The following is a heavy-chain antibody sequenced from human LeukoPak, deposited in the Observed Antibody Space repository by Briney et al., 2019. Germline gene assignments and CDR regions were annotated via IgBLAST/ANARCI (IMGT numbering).Heavy chain of an antibody. V-gene: IGHV3-7*01. CDR2: IKQDGILK. CDR1: GFTFRSYW. CDR3: ARLGGETTRFDL. Sequence: PGGSLRLSCAAAGFTFRSYWMSWVRQAPGRGLELVATIKQDGILKHYVDSVKGRFTISRDNAENSLYLQMDSLRVEDTAVYYCARLGGETTRFDLWGQGALVTVSS. D-gene: IGHD3-16*01. J-gene: IGHJ5*02.